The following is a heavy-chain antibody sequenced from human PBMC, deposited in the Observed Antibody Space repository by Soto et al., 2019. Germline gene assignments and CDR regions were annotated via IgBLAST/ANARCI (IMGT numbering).Heavy chain of an antibody. CDR3: VRVDHRGYFAILTDY. CDR1: GDSLSSGGHY. D-gene: IGHD3-9*01. J-gene: IGHJ4*02. V-gene: IGHV4-31*02. Sequence: LXLTYTVSGDSLSSGGHYWIWIRQHPGKGLEWIGHIYDSVNTYYSPSLRSRVTISADMSKNQFSLNLRSVTAADTAVYYCVRVDHRGYFAILTDYWGQGTLVTVSS. CDR2: IYDSVNT.